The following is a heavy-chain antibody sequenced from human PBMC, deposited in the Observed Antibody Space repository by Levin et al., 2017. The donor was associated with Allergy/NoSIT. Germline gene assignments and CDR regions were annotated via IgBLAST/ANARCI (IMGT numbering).Heavy chain of an antibody. CDR2: IRSKAYGGTT. D-gene: IGHD3-9*01. CDR3: TSYYDILTGYYAPGPD. CDR1: GFTFGDYA. J-gene: IGHJ4*02. Sequence: GGSLRLSCTASGFTFGDYAMSWFRQAPGKGLEWVGFIRSKAYGGTTEYAASVKGRFTISRDDSKSIAYLQMNSLKTEDTAVYYCTSYYDILTGYYAPGPDWGQGTLVTVSS. V-gene: IGHV3-49*03.